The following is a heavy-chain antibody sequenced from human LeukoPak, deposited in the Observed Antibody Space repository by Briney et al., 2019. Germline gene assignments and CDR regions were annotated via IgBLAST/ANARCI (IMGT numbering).Heavy chain of an antibody. CDR2: IKQDGSEK. CDR1: GFTFSSYW. V-gene: IGHV3-7*01. Sequence: PGGSLRLSCAASGFTFSSYWMSWVRQAPGNGLEWVANIKQDGSEKYYVDSVKGRFTISRDNAKNSLYLQMNSLRAEDTAVYYCARVAGGTAMVIAERAAYYFDYWGQGTLVTVSS. J-gene: IGHJ4*02. D-gene: IGHD5-18*01. CDR3: ARVAGGTAMVIAERAAYYFDY.